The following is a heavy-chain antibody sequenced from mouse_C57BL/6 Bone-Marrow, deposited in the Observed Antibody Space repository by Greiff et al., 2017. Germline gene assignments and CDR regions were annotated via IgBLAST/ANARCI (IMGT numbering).Heavy chain of an antibody. V-gene: IGHV1-54*01. J-gene: IGHJ2*01. CDR1: GYAFTNYL. CDR3: ALRSGGNY. D-gene: IGHD1-1*01. Sequence: QVQLQQSGAELVRPGTSVKVSCKASGYAFTNYLIEWVKQRPGQGLEWIGVINPGSGGTNYNEKFKGKATLTADKSSSTAYMQLSSLTSEDSAVYFCALRSGGNYWGQGTTLTVSS. CDR2: INPGSGGT.